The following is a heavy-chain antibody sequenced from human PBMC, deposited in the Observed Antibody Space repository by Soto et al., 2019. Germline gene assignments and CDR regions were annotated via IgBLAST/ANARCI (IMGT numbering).Heavy chain of an antibody. D-gene: IGHD6-19*01. Sequence: QVQLVQSGAEVKKPGASVKVSCKASGYTFTSYGISWVRQAPGQGLEWMGWISAYNGNTNYAQKLQGRVTMTTDTYTSTGYMELRSLRSDDTAVYYCAREGVADLYYYYGMDVWGQGTTVTVSS. V-gene: IGHV1-18*01. CDR1: GYTFTSYG. CDR3: AREGVADLYYYYGMDV. J-gene: IGHJ6*02. CDR2: ISAYNGNT.